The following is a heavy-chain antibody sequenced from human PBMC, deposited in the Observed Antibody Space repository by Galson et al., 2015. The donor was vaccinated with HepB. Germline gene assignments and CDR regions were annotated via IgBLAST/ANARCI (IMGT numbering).Heavy chain of an antibody. Sequence: SLRLSCAASGFTFSSYSLNWVRQAPGKGLEWVSSISGGSMYIYYADSVKGRFTISRDNAKNSLYLQMNSLRAEDTAVYYCARDLDENSSDWSPYWYFDLWGRGALVAVSS. V-gene: IGHV3-21*03. J-gene: IGHJ2*01. CDR3: ARDLDENSSDWSPYWYFDL. D-gene: IGHD6-19*01. CDR2: ISGGSMYI. CDR1: GFTFSSYS.